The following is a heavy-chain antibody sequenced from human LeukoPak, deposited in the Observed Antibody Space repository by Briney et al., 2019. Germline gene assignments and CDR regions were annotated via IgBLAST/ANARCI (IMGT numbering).Heavy chain of an antibody. CDR3: ARDPSSRRNY. Sequence: SETLSLTCAVYGGSFSGYYWSWIRQPPGKGLEWIGETNHSGSTNYNPSLKSRVTISVDTSKNQFSLKLSSVTAADTAVYYCARDPSSRRNYWGQGTLVTVSS. CDR1: GGSFSGYY. J-gene: IGHJ4*02. D-gene: IGHD1-1*01. V-gene: IGHV4-34*01. CDR2: TNHSGST.